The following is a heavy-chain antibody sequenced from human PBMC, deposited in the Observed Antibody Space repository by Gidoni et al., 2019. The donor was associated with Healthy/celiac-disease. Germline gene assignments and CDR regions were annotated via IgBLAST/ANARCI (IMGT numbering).Heavy chain of an antibody. V-gene: IGHV3-33*01. CDR2: IWYDGSNK. CDR1: GFPFSSYG. CDR3: ARTDIGYCSGGSCYPLDY. Sequence: QVQLVESGGGVVQPGRSLRLSCAASGFPFSSYGMHWVRQAPGKGLEWVAVIWYDGSNKYYADSVKGRFTISRDNSKNTLYLQMNSLRAEDTAVYYCARTDIGYCSGGSCYPLDYWGQGTLVTVSS. D-gene: IGHD2-15*01. J-gene: IGHJ4*02.